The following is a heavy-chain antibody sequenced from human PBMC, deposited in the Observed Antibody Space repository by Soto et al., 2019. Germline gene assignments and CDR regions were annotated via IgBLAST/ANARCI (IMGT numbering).Heavy chain of an antibody. CDR2: RYTSGDI. CDR1: GGSISSISGLS. V-gene: IGHV4-4*07. Sequence: KASETLSLTCSVSGGSISSISGLSWTWIRQPAGKGLEWIGHRYTSGDINYNLSLKSRVTMSLDISKNQFSLKLSPVTAADTGVYYCARSRGYCSSTSCKYAMDVWGQGTAVTVSS. J-gene: IGHJ6*02. D-gene: IGHD2-2*01. CDR3: ARSRGYCSSTSCKYAMDV.